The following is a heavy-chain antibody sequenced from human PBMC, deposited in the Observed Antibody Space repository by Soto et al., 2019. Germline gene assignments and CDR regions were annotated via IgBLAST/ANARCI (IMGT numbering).Heavy chain of an antibody. D-gene: IGHD3-3*01. CDR1: GFTFSSYA. J-gene: IGHJ4*02. CDR2: ISGSGGST. Sequence: GGSLRLSCAASGFTFSSYAMSWVRQAPGKGLEWVSAISGSGGSTYYADSVKGRFTISRDNSKNTLYLQMNSLRAEDTAVYYCATPYYDFWSGLSQVAYWGQGTLVTVSS. V-gene: IGHV3-23*01. CDR3: ATPYYDFWSGLSQVAY.